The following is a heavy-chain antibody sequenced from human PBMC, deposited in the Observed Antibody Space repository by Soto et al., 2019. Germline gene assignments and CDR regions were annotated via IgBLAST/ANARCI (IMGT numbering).Heavy chain of an antibody. V-gene: IGHV1-69*13. CDR3: ARAQNWNVGSKDAFDI. D-gene: IGHD1-1*01. CDR2: IIPIFGTA. Sequence: ASVKVSCKASGGTFSSYAISWVRQAPGQGLEWMGGIIPIFGTANYAQKFQGRVTITADESTSTAYMELSSLRSEDTAVYYCARAQNWNVGSKDAFDIWGQGTMVTVSS. J-gene: IGHJ3*02. CDR1: GGTFSSYA.